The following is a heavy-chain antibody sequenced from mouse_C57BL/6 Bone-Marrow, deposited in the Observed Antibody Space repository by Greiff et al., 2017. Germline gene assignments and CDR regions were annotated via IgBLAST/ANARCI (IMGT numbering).Heavy chain of an antibody. J-gene: IGHJ2*01. CDR1: GFTFSNYW. CDR2: IRLKSDNYAT. Sequence: EVQGVESGGGLVQPGGSMKLSCVASGFTFSNYWMNWVRQSPEKGLEWVAQIRLKSDNYATHYAESVKGRFTISRDDSKSSVYLQMNNLRAEDTGIYYCKRDYGSLHYFDYWGQGTTLTVSS. V-gene: IGHV6-3*01. D-gene: IGHD1-1*01. CDR3: KRDYGSLHYFDY.